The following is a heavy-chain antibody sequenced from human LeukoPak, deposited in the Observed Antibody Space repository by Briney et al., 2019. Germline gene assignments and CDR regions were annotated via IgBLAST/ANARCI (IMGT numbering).Heavy chain of an antibody. D-gene: IGHD1-1*01. J-gene: IGHJ4*02. Sequence: ASVKVSCKASGGTLSSYAISWVRQAPGQGLEWMGRIIPILGIANYAQKFQGRVTITADKSTSTAYMELSSLRSEDTAVYYCARDRLEAVFDYWGQGTLVTVSS. CDR3: ARDRLEAVFDY. CDR1: GGTLSSYA. CDR2: IIPILGIA. V-gene: IGHV1-69*04.